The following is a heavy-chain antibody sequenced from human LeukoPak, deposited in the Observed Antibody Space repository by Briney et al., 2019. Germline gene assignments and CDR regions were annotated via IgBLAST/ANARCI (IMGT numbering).Heavy chain of an antibody. CDR3: ARLRPVAGYDAFDI. CDR1: GGSISSYY. Sequence: SETLSLTCSVSGGSISSYYWSWIRQPPGKGLEWIGYIDYSGSTNYNPSLKSRVTMSVDTSKNQFSLKLTSVTAADTAVYYCARLRPVAGYDAFDIWGHGTMVTVSS. CDR2: IDYSGST. V-gene: IGHV4-59*08. J-gene: IGHJ3*02. D-gene: IGHD6-19*01.